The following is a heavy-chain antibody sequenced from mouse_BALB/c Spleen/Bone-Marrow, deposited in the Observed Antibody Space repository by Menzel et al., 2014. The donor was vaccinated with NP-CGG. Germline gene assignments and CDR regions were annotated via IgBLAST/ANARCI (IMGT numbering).Heavy chain of an antibody. D-gene: IGHD4-1*01. Sequence: EVKVVESGGGLVQPGGSRKLSCAASGFTFSSFGMHWVRQAPERGLEWVAYISSGSTSIFYSDTVRGRFTISGDNPKNTLFLQMTSLTSEDTAMYYCARGGNWDDFDVWGAGTTVTVSS. J-gene: IGHJ1*01. V-gene: IGHV5-17*02. CDR2: ISSGSTSI. CDR1: GFTFSSFG. CDR3: ARGGNWDDFDV.